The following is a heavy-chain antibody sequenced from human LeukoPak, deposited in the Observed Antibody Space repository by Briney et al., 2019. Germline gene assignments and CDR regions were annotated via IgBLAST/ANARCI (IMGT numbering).Heavy chain of an antibody. CDR2: ISWNSGSI. D-gene: IGHD3-3*01. CDR1: GFTFDDYA. V-gene: IGHV3-9*01. CDR3: AKVKLSFLEWSLGAPLDY. Sequence: GGSLRLSCAASGFTFDDYAMHWVRQAPGKGLEWVSGISWNSGSIGYADSVKGRFTISRDNAKNSLYLQMNSLRAEDTALYYCAKVKLSFLEWSLGAPLDYWGQGTLVTVSS. J-gene: IGHJ4*02.